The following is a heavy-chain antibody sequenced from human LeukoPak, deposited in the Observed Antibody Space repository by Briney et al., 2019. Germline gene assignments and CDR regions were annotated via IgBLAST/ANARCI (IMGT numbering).Heavy chain of an antibody. CDR3: ARMTDDYGGNSEAY. CDR1: GGTFSNYA. V-gene: IGHV1-69*04. Sequence: ASVKVSCKASGGTFSNYAISWVRQAPGQGLEWMGRIIPILGITKYAQKFQGRVTITADKSTSTAYMELISLRSEDTAVYYCARMTDDYGGNSEAYWGQGTLVTVSS. J-gene: IGHJ4*02. D-gene: IGHD4-23*01. CDR2: IIPILGIT.